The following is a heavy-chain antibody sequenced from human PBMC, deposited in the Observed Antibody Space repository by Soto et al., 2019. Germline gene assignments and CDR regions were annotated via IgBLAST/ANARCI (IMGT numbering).Heavy chain of an antibody. V-gene: IGHV1-18*01. Sequence: QVRLVHSETEVKKPGASVNVSCKASGYTFTSYTISWVRQAPGQGLEWMGWISANNGNTEFAQKFQDRLTMIADTTTSTAYLELRNLRPDDTAVYYCARSLPWFDPWGQGTLVAV. CDR2: ISANNGNT. CDR1: GYTFTSYT. CDR3: ARSLPWFDP. J-gene: IGHJ5*02.